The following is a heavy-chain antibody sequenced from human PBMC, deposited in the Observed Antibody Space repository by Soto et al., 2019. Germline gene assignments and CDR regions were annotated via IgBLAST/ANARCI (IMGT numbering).Heavy chain of an antibody. CDR2: ISAYNGNT. CDR1: GYTFTSYG. Sequence: GASVKVSCKASGYTFTSYGISWVRQAPGQGLEWMGWISAYNGNTNYAQKLQGRVTMTTDTSTSTAYMELRSLRSDDTAVYYCAGGGHYYDGSGYPFDYWGQGTLVTVSS. CDR3: AGGGHYYDGSGYPFDY. D-gene: IGHD3-22*01. J-gene: IGHJ4*02. V-gene: IGHV1-18*01.